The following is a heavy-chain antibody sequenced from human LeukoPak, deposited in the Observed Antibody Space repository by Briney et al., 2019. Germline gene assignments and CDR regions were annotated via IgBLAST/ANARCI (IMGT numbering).Heavy chain of an antibody. CDR2: TSPTGSFT. V-gene: IGHV1-46*01. J-gene: IGHJ3*02. CDR1: GYTFTNNF. D-gene: IGHD3-22*01. Sequence: GASVKISCKAFGYTFTNNFMHWVRQAPGQGPEWMALTSPTGSFTAYAQKFQGRVTITADKSTSTAYMELSSLRSEDTAVYYCARDWDGDYYYDSSGYYYDAFDIWGQGTMVTVSS. CDR3: ARDWDGDYYYDSSGYYYDAFDI.